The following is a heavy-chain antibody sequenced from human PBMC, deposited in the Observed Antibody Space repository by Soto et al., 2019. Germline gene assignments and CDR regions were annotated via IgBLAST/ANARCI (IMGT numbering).Heavy chain of an antibody. CDR3: AKGSYGDYRGWFDP. J-gene: IGHJ5*02. Sequence: GGSLRLSCAASGFTFDDYAMHWVRQAPGKGLEWVSGISWNSGSIGYADSVKGRFTISRDNAKNSLYLQMNSLRAEDTALYYWAKGSYGDYRGWFDPWGQGTLVTVSS. CDR1: GFTFDDYA. D-gene: IGHD4-17*01. V-gene: IGHV3-9*01. CDR2: ISWNSGSI.